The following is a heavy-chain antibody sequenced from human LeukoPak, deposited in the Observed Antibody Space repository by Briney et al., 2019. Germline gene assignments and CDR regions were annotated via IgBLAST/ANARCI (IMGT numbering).Heavy chain of an antibody. CDR3: ARPNITSYYDSRGYDAFDV. CDR1: GYRFNAYW. D-gene: IGHD3-22*01. V-gene: IGHV5-51*01. Sequence: GESPKISCKGSGYRFNAYWIAWVRQMPGRGLEWMGTIYHDDSDTRYSPSFQGQVTISADKSVRTAYLQWISLKASDTAMYYCARPNITSYYDSRGYDAFDVWGQGTMVTVSS. CDR2: IYHDDSDT. J-gene: IGHJ3*01.